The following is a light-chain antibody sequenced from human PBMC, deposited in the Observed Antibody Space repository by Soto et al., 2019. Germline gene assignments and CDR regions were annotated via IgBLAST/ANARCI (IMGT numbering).Light chain of an antibody. CDR2: EGS. J-gene: IGLJ2*01. V-gene: IGLV2-23*01. CDR1: SSDVGSYNL. CDR3: CSYAGSSTWG. Sequence: QSVLTQPASVSGSPGQSITISCTGTSSDVGSYNLVSWYQQHPGKAPKLMIYEGSKRPSGVSNRFSGSKSGNTASLTISGLQAEDEADYYCCSYAGSSTWGFGGGTKL.